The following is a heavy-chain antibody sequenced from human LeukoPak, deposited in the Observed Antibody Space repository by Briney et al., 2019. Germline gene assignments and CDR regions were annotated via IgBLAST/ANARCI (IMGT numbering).Heavy chain of an antibody. J-gene: IGHJ4*02. Sequence: GGSLRLSCAASGLTFRNYAMSWVREAPGKGLEWVSTISGDGTETFFADSVRGRFTISRDNSKSTVSLQMNSLRVVDMAVYYCAKGGHYSFFDYWGRGTLVIVSS. CDR2: ISGDGTET. CDR1: GLTFRNYA. D-gene: IGHD2-15*01. V-gene: IGHV3-23*01. CDR3: AKGGHYSFFDY.